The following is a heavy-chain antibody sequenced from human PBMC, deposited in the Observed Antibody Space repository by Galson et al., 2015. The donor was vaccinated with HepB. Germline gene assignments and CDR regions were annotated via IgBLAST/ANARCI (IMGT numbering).Heavy chain of an antibody. Sequence: SLRLSCAASGFAFNKYAMTWVRQAPGKGLEWISSINDVSSHIYYAGSVRGRFTISRDNAAETLFLQMSSLTVEDTAKYYCVRPRFCGDTTCYIRYDGLETWGQGTTVTVSS. V-gene: IGHV3-21*01. CDR1: GFAFNKYA. J-gene: IGHJ3*01. CDR2: INDVSSHI. CDR3: VRPRFCGDTTCYIRYDGLET. D-gene: IGHD2-21*01.